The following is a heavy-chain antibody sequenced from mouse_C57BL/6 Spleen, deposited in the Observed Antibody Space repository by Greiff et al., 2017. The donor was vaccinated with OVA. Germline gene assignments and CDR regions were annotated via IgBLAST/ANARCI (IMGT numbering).Heavy chain of an antibody. Sequence: VQLQQPGAELVMPGASVKLSCKASGYTFTGYWMHWVKQSPGQGLEWIGAIDTYDSCTNSDQKFTGKSTLTVDKSSSTAYMQLSSLTSEDSAVYYCARYDGSSYISMDYWGQGTSVTVAA. D-gene: IGHD1-1*01. V-gene: IGHV1-69*01. CDR1: GYTFTGYW. CDR2: IDTYDSCT. CDR3: ARYDGSSYISMDY. J-gene: IGHJ4*01.